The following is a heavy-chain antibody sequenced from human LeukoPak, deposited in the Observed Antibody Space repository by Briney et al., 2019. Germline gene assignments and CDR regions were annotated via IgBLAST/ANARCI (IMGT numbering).Heavy chain of an antibody. CDR2: ISGSSSYI. J-gene: IGHJ6*03. Sequence: KPGGSLRLSCAASGFTFSSYSMNWVRQAPGKGLEWVSSISGSSSYIYYADSVKGRFTISRHNAKNSLYLQMNSLRAEDTALYYCAKSGIIQGYYFYYMDVWGKGTTVTISS. CDR3: AKSGIIQGYYFYYMDV. V-gene: IGHV3-21*04. D-gene: IGHD5-18*01. CDR1: GFTFSSYS.